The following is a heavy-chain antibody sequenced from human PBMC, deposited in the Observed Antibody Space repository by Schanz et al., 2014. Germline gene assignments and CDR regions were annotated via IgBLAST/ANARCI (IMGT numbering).Heavy chain of an antibody. CDR3: AKARRKSNCSGGRCFHYSYYGMDV. V-gene: IGHV3-21*04. D-gene: IGHD2-15*01. CDR2: ISSSGSYI. J-gene: IGHJ6*02. Sequence: EVQLLESGGGLVQPGGSLRLSCAASGFTISSYSMNWVRQAPGKGLEWVSSISSSGSYIYYADSVKGRFSISRDNAKNSLYLQMNSLRAEDTAVYYCAKARRKSNCSGGRCFHYSYYGMDVWGQGTTVTVSS. CDR1: GFTISSYS.